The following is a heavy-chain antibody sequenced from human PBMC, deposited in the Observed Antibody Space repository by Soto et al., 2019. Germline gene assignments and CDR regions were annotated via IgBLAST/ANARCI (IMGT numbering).Heavy chain of an antibody. CDR1: GFMFSAYA. Sequence: QVQLVESGGGVVQPGRSLRLSCAASGFMFSAYAMLWVRQAPGKGLEWVAAISYDGTNQYYADSVKGRFTISRDNSKNTLFLQMNSLRAEDTAVYYCASDPSPYTSGWYGVDFWGHGTLVTVSS. CDR2: ISYDGTNQ. V-gene: IGHV3-30*04. J-gene: IGHJ4*01. D-gene: IGHD6-19*01. CDR3: ASDPSPYTSGWYGVDF.